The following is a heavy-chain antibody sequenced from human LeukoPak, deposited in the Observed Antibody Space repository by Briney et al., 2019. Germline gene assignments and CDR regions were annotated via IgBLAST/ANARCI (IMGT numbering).Heavy chain of an antibody. V-gene: IGHV3-30*18. CDR3: ANFEGSSQAFHI. CDR1: GFTFTNYA. D-gene: IGHD6-13*01. J-gene: IGHJ3*02. CDR2: ILYDGSRK. Sequence: GKSLRLSCAASGFTFTNYAMHWVRQAPGKGLEWVANILYDGSRKNYADSVKGRFSVYRDNSNYSLYLQMNSLRIEDTAVYYCANFEGSSQAFHIWGQGTLVTVSS.